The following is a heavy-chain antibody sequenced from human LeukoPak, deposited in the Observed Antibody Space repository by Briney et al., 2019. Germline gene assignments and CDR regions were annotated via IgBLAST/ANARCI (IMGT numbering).Heavy chain of an antibody. CDR1: GFTFSSYS. CDR3: ARAPFGGVTLDP. Sequence: GGSLRLSCAASGFTFSSYSMDWVRQAPGKGLEWVSSISSSSSYIYYAGSVKGRFTISRDNAKNSLYLQMNSLRAEDTAVYYCARAPFGGVTLDPWGQGTLVTVSS. J-gene: IGHJ5*02. D-gene: IGHD2-8*02. CDR2: ISSSSSYI. V-gene: IGHV3-21*01.